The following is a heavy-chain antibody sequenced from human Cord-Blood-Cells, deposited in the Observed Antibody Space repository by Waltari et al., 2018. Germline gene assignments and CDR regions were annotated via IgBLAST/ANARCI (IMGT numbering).Heavy chain of an antibody. V-gene: IGHV1-2*06. J-gene: IGHJ3*02. CDR2: INPNSGGT. Sequence: QVQLVQSGAEVKKPGASVKVSCKASGYTFTGYYMHWVRQPPGQGLEWMGRINPNSGGTNYAQKFQGRVTMTRDTSISTAYMELSRLRSDDTAVYYCARVSGYCSSTSCYAFDIWGQGTMVTVSS. CDR1: GYTFTGYY. CDR3: ARVSGYCSSTSCYAFDI. D-gene: IGHD2-2*01.